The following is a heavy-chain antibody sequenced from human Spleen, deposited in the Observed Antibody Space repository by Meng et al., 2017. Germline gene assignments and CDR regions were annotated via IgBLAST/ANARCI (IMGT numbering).Heavy chain of an antibody. Sequence: GGSLRLSCAASGFTFDDYAMHWVRQAPGKGLEWVSGIGWNSNNIGYADSVKGRFTISRDNAKNTVYLQMNSLRAEDTAVYYCARDVPRDGYNYYYYYYGMDVWGQGTTVTVSS. CDR1: GFTFDDYA. J-gene: IGHJ6*02. CDR3: ARDVPRDGYNYYYYYYGMDV. V-gene: IGHV3-9*01. CDR2: IGWNSNNI. D-gene: IGHD5-24*01.